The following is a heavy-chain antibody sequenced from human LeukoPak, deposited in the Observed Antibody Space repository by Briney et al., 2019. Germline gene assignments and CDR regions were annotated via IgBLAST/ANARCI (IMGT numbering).Heavy chain of an antibody. V-gene: IGHV3-23*01. CDR2: ISDSGADT. D-gene: IGHD5-12*01. Sequence: PGGSLRLSCAVSGITFSRYAMSWVRQPPGKGLEWVSVISDSGADTYYTDSVKGRFTISRDSSKNTLYLQMNSLRAEDTAVYYCAKMGWTAYDYTNYWGQGTLVTVSS. J-gene: IGHJ4*02. CDR1: GITFSRYA. CDR3: AKMGWTAYDYTNY.